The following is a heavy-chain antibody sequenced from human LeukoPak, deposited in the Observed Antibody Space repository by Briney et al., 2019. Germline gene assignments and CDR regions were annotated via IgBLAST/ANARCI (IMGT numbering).Heavy chain of an antibody. Sequence: GASVKVSCMASGYTFTGYYMHWLRPAPGQGLAWMGWINPNSGGTNYAQKFQGRVTMTRDTSISTAYMELIRLRTDGTAVYYCARDLEDFWSGYYSRYFDYWGQGTLVTVSS. D-gene: IGHD3-3*01. CDR2: INPNSGGT. J-gene: IGHJ4*02. CDR1: GYTFTGYY. CDR3: ARDLEDFWSGYYSRYFDY. V-gene: IGHV1-2*02.